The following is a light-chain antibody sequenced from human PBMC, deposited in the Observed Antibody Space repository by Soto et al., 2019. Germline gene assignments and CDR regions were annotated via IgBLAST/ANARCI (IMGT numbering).Light chain of an antibody. V-gene: IGLV1-44*01. CDR2: SNN. CDR3: AAWDDSLNGYVV. Sequence: QSVLTQPPSASGTPGQRVTISCSGSSSNIGSNAVNWYQQLPGTAPKVLIYSNNQRPSGVPDRFSGSKSGTSASLAISGLQSEDEADYYCAAWDDSLNGYVVFGGGTQLTVL. CDR1: SSNIGSNA. J-gene: IGLJ2*01.